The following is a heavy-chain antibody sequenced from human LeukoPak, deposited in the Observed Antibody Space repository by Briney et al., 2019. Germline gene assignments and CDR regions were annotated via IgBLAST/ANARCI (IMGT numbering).Heavy chain of an antibody. D-gene: IGHD3-9*01. Sequence: GGSLRLSCAASGFTFSDYYMSWIRQAPGKGLEWVSYISSSGSTIYYADSVKGRFTISRDNAKNSLYLQMNSLRAEDTAVYYCASVLRYFDLGFDIWGQGTMVTVSS. CDR3: ASVLRYFDLGFDI. CDR2: ISSSGSTI. J-gene: IGHJ3*02. V-gene: IGHV3-11*01. CDR1: GFTFSDYY.